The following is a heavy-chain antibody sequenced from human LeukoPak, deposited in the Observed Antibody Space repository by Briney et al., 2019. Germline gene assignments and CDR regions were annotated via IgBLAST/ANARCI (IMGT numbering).Heavy chain of an antibody. Sequence: RCPRPSCAPVAFSVVSNYISSGRQAPGEGRGWVSVIYIGGSTYYADSEKARYTISRDTSKNTLYHQMNSLIAEETAVYYCASGYSSSWYVRFYYYYGLDVWPRGTTATVS. D-gene: IGHD6-13*01. J-gene: IGHJ6*02. V-gene: IGHV3-66*01. CDR1: AFSVVSNY. CDR2: IYIGGST. CDR3: ASGYSSSWYVRFYYYYGLDV.